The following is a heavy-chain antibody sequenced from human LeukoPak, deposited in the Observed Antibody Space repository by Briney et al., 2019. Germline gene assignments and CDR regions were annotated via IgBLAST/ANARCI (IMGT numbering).Heavy chain of an antibody. CDR3: AKVRDYYYGMDV. CDR2: INHNGNVN. CDR1: GFTFSSYW. J-gene: IGHJ6*02. V-gene: IGHV3-7*03. Sequence: PGGSLRLSCAASGFTFSSYWMNWARQAPGKGLEWVASINHNGNVNYYVDSVKGRFTISRDNAKNSLYLQMNSLRAEDTAVYYCAKVRDYYYGMDVWGQGTTVTVSS.